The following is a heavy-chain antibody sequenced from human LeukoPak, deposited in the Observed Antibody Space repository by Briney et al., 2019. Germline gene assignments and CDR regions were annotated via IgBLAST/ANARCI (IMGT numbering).Heavy chain of an antibody. CDR1: GGSISSYY. D-gene: IGHD3-3*01. CDR2: IYSSGST. V-gene: IGHV4-4*07. CDR3: ARDLGFWSGPDY. J-gene: IGHJ4*02. Sequence: SETLSLTCTVSGGSISSYYWSWIRQPAGKGLQWIGRIYSSGSTNYNPSLKSRVTMSVDTSKNQFSLRLSSVTVADTAVYYCARDLGFWSGPDYWGQGTLVTVSS.